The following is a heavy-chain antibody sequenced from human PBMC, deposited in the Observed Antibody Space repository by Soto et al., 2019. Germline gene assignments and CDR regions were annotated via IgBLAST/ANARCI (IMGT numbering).Heavy chain of an antibody. CDR2: INVGNGNT. CDR1: GYTFTSHG. CDR3: AKDHSDTYITIYYYYGMDV. D-gene: IGHD3-3*01. V-gene: IGHV1-3*01. J-gene: IGHJ6*02. Sequence: QVQLVQSGAEVKKPGASVKVSCKASGYTFTSHGIQWVRQAPGQRLEWMGWINVGNGNTKYSQKFQGRVTITRDTSESTAYMELSSLRSEDTAVYYCAKDHSDTYITIYYYYGMDVWGQGTTVTVSS.